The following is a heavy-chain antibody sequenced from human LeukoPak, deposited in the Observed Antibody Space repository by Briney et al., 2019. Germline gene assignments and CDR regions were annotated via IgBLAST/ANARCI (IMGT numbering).Heavy chain of an antibody. Sequence: GGSLRLSCAASGFTFSSYAMSWVRQAPGKGLEWVSGLTGSGASAYYADSVKGRFTISRDNSKNTLHLQLNSLRAEDTAVYYCAKVSSPYHYDSGSRNYYFDYWGQGTLSPSPQ. CDR3: AKVSSPYHYDSGSRNYYFDY. V-gene: IGHV3-23*01. CDR1: GFTFSSYA. D-gene: IGHD3-22*01. J-gene: IGHJ4*02. CDR2: LTGSGASA.